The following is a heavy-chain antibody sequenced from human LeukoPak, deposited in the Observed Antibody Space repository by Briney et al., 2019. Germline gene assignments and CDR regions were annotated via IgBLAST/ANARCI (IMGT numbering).Heavy chain of an antibody. CDR3: AKGTLGSCSGATCYDFDN. D-gene: IGHD2-2*01. CDR2: ITGSDRDT. J-gene: IGHJ4*02. Sequence: GGSLRLSCAASGFTFSTYAMNWVRQAPGKRLERVSSITGSDRDTYYAGSVKGRITISRDNSRNTLYLQMNSLRAEDTALYYCAKGTLGSCSGATCYDFDNWGQGTLVTVSS. V-gene: IGHV3-23*01. CDR1: GFTFSTYA.